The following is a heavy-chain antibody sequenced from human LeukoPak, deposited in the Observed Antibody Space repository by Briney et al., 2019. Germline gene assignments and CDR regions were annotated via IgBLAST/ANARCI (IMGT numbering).Heavy chain of an antibody. CDR2: LYYSGST. D-gene: IGHD6-13*01. J-gene: IGHJ5*02. CDR1: GGSISRSSNC. Sequence: SETLSLTCSVSGGSISRSSNCWGWIRQPPGKGLEWIGSLYYSGSTYYNPSLKSRVTISVDTSKNQFSLKLSSVTAADTAVYYCARGSDRGIAAAGWFDPWGQGTLVTVSS. CDR3: ARGSDRGIAAAGWFDP. V-gene: IGHV4-39*07.